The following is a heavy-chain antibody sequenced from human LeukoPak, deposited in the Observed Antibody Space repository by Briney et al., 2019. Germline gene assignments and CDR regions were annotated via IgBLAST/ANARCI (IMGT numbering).Heavy chain of an antibody. CDR1: GFTFSSYE. CDR3: GIGIWHEGYFDY. CDR2: ISSSGSTI. D-gene: IGHD1-14*01. V-gene: IGHV3-48*03. Sequence: AGGSLRLSCAASGFTFSSYEMNWVRQAPGKGLEWVSYISSSGSTIYYADSVKGRFTISRDNAKNSLYLQMNSLRAEDTAVYYCGIGIWHEGYFDYWSQGTLVTVSS. J-gene: IGHJ4*02.